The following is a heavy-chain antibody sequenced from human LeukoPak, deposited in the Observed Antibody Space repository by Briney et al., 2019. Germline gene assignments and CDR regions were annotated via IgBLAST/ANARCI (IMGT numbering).Heavy chain of an antibody. J-gene: IGHJ4*02. CDR2: IYYSGST. CDR1: GGSVSSGSYY. Sequence: SETLSLTCTVSGGSVSSGSYYWGWIRQPPGKGLEWIGYIYYSGSTNYNPSLKSRVTISLDTSKNQFSLKLSSVTAADTAVYYCARAILSGYPDSWGQGTLVIVFS. V-gene: IGHV4-61*01. CDR3: ARAILSGYPDS. D-gene: IGHD3-3*01.